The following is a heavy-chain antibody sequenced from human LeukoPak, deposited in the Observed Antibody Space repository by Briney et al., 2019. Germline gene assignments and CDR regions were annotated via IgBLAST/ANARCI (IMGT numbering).Heavy chain of an antibody. CDR3: ARDQHYYDSSGYDY. CDR2: INSNGGST. J-gene: IGHJ4*02. V-gene: IGHV3-20*04. CDR1: GFTFDYYG. Sequence: GGSLRLSCAASGFTFDYYGMSWVRQAPGKGLEWVSSINSNGGSTSYADSVKGRFTISRDNAKNSLYLQMNSLRAEDTAVYYCARDQHYYDSSGYDYWGQGTLVTVSS. D-gene: IGHD3-22*01.